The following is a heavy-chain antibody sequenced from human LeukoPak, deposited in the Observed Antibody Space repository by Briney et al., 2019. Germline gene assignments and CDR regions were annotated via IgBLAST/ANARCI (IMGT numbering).Heavy chain of an antibody. CDR1: GYTXTGYY. J-gene: IGHJ4*02. D-gene: IGHD4-17*01. CDR3: ARDYGDYPFDY. Sequence: GASVKVSCKASGYTXTGYYMHGVRQAPGQGLEWMGWINPNSGDTNYAQNFQGGVTMTLDTSISTAYMELSRLRSDDTAVYYCARDYGDYPFDYWGQGTLVTVSS. CDR2: INPNSGDT. V-gene: IGHV1-2*02.